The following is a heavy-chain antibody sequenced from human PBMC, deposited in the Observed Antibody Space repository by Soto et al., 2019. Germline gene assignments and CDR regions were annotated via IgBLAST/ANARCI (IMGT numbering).Heavy chain of an antibody. CDR2: ISGSGGST. D-gene: IGHD2-15*01. J-gene: IGHJ4*02. CDR1: GFTFSSYA. CDR3: ARPYCSGGSCYYLYAY. Sequence: GGSLRLSCAASGFTFSSYAMSWVRQAPGKGLEWVSAISGSGGSTYYADSVKGRFTISRDNSKNTLYLQMNSLRAEDTAVYYCARPYCSGGSCYYLYAYWGQGTLVTVSS. V-gene: IGHV3-23*01.